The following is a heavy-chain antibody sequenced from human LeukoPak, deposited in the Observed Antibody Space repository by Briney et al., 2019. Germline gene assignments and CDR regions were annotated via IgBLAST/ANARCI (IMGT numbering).Heavy chain of an antibody. Sequence: PSQTLSLTCTVSGGSISSGRYYWSWIRQPAGKGLEWIGRIYTSGSTNYNPSLKSRVTISVDTSKNQFSLKLSSVTAADTAVYYCARDRVVVPAAMANNWFDPWGQGTLVTVSS. V-gene: IGHV4-61*02. CDR2: IYTSGST. J-gene: IGHJ5*02. CDR3: ARDRVVVPAAMANNWFDP. CDR1: GGSISSGRYY. D-gene: IGHD2-2*01.